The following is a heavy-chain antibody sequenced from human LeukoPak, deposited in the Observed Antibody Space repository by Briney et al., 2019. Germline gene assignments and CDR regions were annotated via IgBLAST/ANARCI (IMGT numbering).Heavy chain of an antibody. V-gene: IGHV3-11*06. D-gene: IGHD1-1*01. Sequence: GGSLRLSCAPSGFTFSDYFMSWIRQAPEKGLEWLSYIGPSSDNINYADSVKGRFTVSRDNSKNTLYLQMNSLRAEDTAVYYCARDTTGHYDYWGQGTLVTVSS. CDR3: ARDTTGHYDY. CDR2: IGPSSDNI. CDR1: GFTFSDYF. J-gene: IGHJ4*02.